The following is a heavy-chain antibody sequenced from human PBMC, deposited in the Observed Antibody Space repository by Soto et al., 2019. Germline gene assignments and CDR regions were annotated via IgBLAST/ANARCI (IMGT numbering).Heavy chain of an antibody. CDR2: IHRSGAT. D-gene: IGHD3-16*01. Sequence: SETLSLTCDVSRGSMNSGHWWSWVRQPPGKGLEWVGHIHRSGATNYNPSLRSRVAISLDESKDQFSLKLNSVTAADTAVYYCVRVGLRSYFDFWGRGTLVTVSS. J-gene: IGHJ2*01. CDR1: RGSMNSGHW. CDR3: VRVGLRSYFDF. V-gene: IGHV4-4*02.